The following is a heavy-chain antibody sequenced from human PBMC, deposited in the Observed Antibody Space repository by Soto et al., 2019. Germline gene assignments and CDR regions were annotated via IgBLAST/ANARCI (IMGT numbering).Heavy chain of an antibody. V-gene: IGHV3-23*01. J-gene: IGHJ3*02. D-gene: IGHD2-15*01. CDR3: AREAYCSGGSCYPDAFDI. CDR1: GFTFSSYA. CDR2: ISGSGGST. Sequence: PGGSLRLSCAASGFTFSSYAMSWVRQAPGKGLEWVSAISGSGGSTYYADSVKGRFTISRDNSKNTLYLQMNSLRAEDTAVYYCAREAYCSGGSCYPDAFDIWGQGTMVTVSS.